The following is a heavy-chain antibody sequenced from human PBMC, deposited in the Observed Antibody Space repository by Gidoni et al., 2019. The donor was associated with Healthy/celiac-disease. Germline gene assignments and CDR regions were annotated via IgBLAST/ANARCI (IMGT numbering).Heavy chain of an antibody. J-gene: IGHJ4*02. V-gene: IGHV3-21*01. CDR3: ARESSGWPIDY. Sequence: EVQLVESGGGLVKRGGSLRLSCAASGFTLGSYSMNWVRQAPGKGLERVSSISSSSSYIYYADSVKGRFTISRDNAKNSLYLQMNSLRAEDTAVYYCARESSGWPIDYWGQGTLVTVSS. CDR1: GFTLGSYS. CDR2: ISSSSSYI. D-gene: IGHD6-19*01.